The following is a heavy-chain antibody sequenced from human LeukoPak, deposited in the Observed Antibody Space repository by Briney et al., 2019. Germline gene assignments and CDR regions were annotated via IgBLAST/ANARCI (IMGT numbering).Heavy chain of an antibody. V-gene: IGHV1-8*03. CDR3: ARGRTADIVVVPAAIPEELDY. J-gene: IGHJ4*02. CDR2: MNPNSGNT. CDR1: GYTFTSYD. Sequence: AASVKVSCKASGYTFTSYDINWVRQATGQGLEWMGWMNPNSGNTGYAQKFQGRVTITRNTSISTAYVELCSLRSEDTAVYYCARGRTADIVVVPAAIPEELDYWGQGTLVTVSS. D-gene: IGHD2-2*02.